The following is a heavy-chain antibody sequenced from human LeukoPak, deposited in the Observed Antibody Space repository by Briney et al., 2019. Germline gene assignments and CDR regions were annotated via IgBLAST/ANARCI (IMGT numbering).Heavy chain of an antibody. CDR1: GGSISSSSYY. CDR3: ARQTPAADYYYYYMDV. CDR2: IYYSGST. D-gene: IGHD6-13*01. V-gene: IGHV4-39*01. Sequence: SETLSLTCTVSGGSISSSSYYWGWIRQPPGMGLEWIGSIYYSGSTYYNPSLKSRVTISVDTSKNQFSLKLSSVTAADTAVYYCARQTPAADYYYYYMDVWGKGTTVTVSS. J-gene: IGHJ6*03.